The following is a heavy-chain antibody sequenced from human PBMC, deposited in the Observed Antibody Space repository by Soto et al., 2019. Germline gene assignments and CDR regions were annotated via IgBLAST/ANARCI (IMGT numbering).Heavy chain of an antibody. CDR2: IDPSDSYT. J-gene: IGHJ5*01. CDR1: GYNFTAFW. V-gene: IGHV5-10-1*01. Sequence: PGESLKISCKASGYNFTAFWIHWVRQMPGKGLEWLGKIDPSDSYTNYSPSFEGHVTISTDNSITTAYLQWSSLRASDTALDFCARVQQNWFDSWAQGTMVPVSS. CDR3: ARVQQNWFDS.